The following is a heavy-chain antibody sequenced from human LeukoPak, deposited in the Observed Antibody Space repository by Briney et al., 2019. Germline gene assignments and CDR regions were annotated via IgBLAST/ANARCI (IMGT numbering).Heavy chain of an antibody. CDR2: ISGSGSST. D-gene: IGHD6-13*01. CDR3: AARPFGSSWHFDY. J-gene: IGHJ4*02. V-gene: IGHV3-23*01. Sequence: ISGSGSSTYYADSVKGRFTISRDNSKDTLYLQMNSLRGEDTAVYYCAARPFGSSWHFDYWGQGTLVTVSS.